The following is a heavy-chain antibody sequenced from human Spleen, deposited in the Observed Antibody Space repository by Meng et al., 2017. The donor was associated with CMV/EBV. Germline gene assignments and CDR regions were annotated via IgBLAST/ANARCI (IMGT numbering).Heavy chain of an antibody. D-gene: IGHD7-27*01. CDR2: IYYSGST. Sequence: TVSGGSISSTSYYWGWLRQPPGKGLEWIGSIYYSGSTYYNPSLKSRVTISLDTSRNQFSLRLSSVTAADTAVYYCARHLGHTGDKDYWGQGTLVTVSS. J-gene: IGHJ4*02. CDR1: GGSISSTSYY. V-gene: IGHV4-39*01. CDR3: ARHLGHTGDKDY.